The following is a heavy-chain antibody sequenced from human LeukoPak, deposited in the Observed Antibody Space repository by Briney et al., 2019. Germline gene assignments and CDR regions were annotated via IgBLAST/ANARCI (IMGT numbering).Heavy chain of an antibody. CDR1: GYTFTSYG. D-gene: IGHD3-22*01. V-gene: IGHV1-18*01. CDR3: ARDSPTYYYDSSGYPKGYYGMDV. J-gene: IGHJ6*02. Sequence: ASVKVSCKASGYTFTSYGISWVRQAPGQGLEWMGWISAYNGNTNYAQKLQGRVTMTTDTSTSTACMELRSLRSDDTAVYYCARDSPTYYYDSSGYPKGYYGMDVWGQGTTVTVSS. CDR2: ISAYNGNT.